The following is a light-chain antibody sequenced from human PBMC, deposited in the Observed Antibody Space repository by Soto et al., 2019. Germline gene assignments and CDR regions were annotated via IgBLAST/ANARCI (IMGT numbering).Light chain of an antibody. Sequence: DIVMTQSPDSLAVSLGERATINCKSSQSVLYSSNNKNYLAWYQQKPGQPPKLLIYWASTRESGVPDRFSGSGSGTDFTLTISSLPAEDVAVYYCQQYYSTLLTFGQGTKVEIK. CDR3: QQYYSTLLT. V-gene: IGKV4-1*01. CDR1: QSVLYSSNNKNY. CDR2: WAS. J-gene: IGKJ1*01.